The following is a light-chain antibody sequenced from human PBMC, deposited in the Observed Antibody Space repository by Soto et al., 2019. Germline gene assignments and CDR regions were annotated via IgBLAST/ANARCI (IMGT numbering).Light chain of an antibody. CDR1: SSNIGAGYV. CDR3: QSYDNNSDYV. J-gene: IGLJ1*01. Sequence: VLTQPPSVSGAPGQRVTISCTGRSSNIGAGYVVHWYQQLPGAAPKLLIFSDNNRPSGVPDRFPGSKSGTSASLAITGLRAEDEADYYCQSYDNNSDYVFGTGTKVTVL. V-gene: IGLV1-40*01. CDR2: SDN.